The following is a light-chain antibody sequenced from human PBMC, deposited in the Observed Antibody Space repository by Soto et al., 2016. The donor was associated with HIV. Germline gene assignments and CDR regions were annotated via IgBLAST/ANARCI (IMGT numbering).Light chain of an antibody. Sequence: DIQLTQSPSFLSASVRDRVTITCRASQDISNYLAWYQQKPGKAPKLLIYTASTLQSGVPSRFSGSGSGTEFTLTISSLQPEDFATYYCQQLNSYHTWTFGQGPRRKSN. CDR3: QQLNSYHTWT. J-gene: IGKJ1*01. V-gene: IGKV1-9*01. CDR1: QDISNY. CDR2: TAS.